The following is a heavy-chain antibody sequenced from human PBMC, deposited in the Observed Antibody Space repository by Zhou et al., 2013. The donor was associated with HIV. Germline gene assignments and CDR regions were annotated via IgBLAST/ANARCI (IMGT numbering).Heavy chain of an antibody. D-gene: IGHD4-17*01. CDR1: GGTFSSYA. CDR2: IIPTLSIT. J-gene: IGHJ6*03. Sequence: QVQLVQSGAEVKKPGSSVKVSCKASGGTFSSYAISWVRQAPGQGLEWMGRIIPTLSITNYAQKFQGRVTITADKSTSTAYMELSSLRSDDTAVYYCATCPDYGDHNYYYYMDVWGKGTTVTVSS. CDR3: ATCPDYGDHNYYYYMDV. V-gene: IGHV1-69*04.